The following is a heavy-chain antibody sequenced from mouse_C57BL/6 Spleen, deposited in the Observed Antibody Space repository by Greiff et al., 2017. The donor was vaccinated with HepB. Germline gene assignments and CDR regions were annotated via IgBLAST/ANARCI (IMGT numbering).Heavy chain of an antibody. CDR3: ASYYGSRGAY. V-gene: IGHV1-54*01. CDR1: GYAFTNYL. D-gene: IGHD1-1*01. Sequence: QVQLKESGAELVRPGTSVKVSCKASGYAFTNYLIEWVKQRPGQGLEWIGVINPGSGGTNYNEKFKGKATLTADKSSSTAYMQLSSLTSEDSAVYFCASYYGSRGAYWGQGTLVTVSA. J-gene: IGHJ3*01. CDR2: INPGSGGT.